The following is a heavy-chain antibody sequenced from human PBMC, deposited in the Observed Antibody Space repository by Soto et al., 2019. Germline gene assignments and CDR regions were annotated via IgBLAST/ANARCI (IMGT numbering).Heavy chain of an antibody. V-gene: IGHV1-69*13. Sequence: SVKVSCKASGGTFSSYAISWVRQAPGQGLEWMGGIIPIFGTANYAQKFQGRVTITADEATSTAYMELSSLRSEDTAVYYWAVFGGSTHYYYYGMDVWGQGTTVTVSS. CDR3: AVFGGSTHYYYYGMDV. CDR2: IIPIFGTA. CDR1: GGTFSSYA. D-gene: IGHD3-16*01. J-gene: IGHJ6*02.